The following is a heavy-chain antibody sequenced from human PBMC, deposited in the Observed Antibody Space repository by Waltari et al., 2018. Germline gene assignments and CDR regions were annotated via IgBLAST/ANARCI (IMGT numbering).Heavy chain of an antibody. V-gene: IGHV1-69*04. CDR3: ARDMSSSSSEYGMDV. CDR2: IIPILGIA. CDR1: GGTFSSSA. Sequence: QVQLVQSGAEVKKPGSSVKVSCKASGGTFSSSAISWVRQAPGQGLEWMGRIIPILGIANYAQKFQGRVTITADKSTSTAYMELSSLRSEDTAVYYCARDMSSSSSEYGMDVWGQGTTVTVSS. D-gene: IGHD6-6*01. J-gene: IGHJ6*02.